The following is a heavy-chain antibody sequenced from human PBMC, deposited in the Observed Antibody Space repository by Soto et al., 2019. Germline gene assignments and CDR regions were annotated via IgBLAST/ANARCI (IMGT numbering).Heavy chain of an antibody. CDR1: GGSSSSVY. CDR2: IYSGGRN. Sequence: SETLSLTCTVSGGSSSSVYWSWIRQPAGKGLEWIGRIYSGGRNNYNPSLKSRVTMSVDTSKNQFSLRLSSVTAADTAMYYCAGGSSRWDYWGQGTLVTVSS. J-gene: IGHJ4*02. D-gene: IGHD6-13*01. CDR3: AGGSSRWDY. V-gene: IGHV4-4*07.